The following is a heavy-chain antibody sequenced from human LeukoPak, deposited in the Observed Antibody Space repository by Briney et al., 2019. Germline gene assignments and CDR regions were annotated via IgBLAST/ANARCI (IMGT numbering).Heavy chain of an antibody. Sequence: ASVKVSCKASGYSFTGYYMHWVRQAPGQGLEWMGWIDPNSGGTNYAQKFQGRVTMTRDTPISTAYMELSRLRSDDTAVYYCARDLSYGSGSYFPDYWGQGTLVTVSS. D-gene: IGHD3-10*01. CDR2: IDPNSGGT. V-gene: IGHV1-2*02. J-gene: IGHJ4*02. CDR3: ARDLSYGSGSYFPDY. CDR1: GYSFTGYY.